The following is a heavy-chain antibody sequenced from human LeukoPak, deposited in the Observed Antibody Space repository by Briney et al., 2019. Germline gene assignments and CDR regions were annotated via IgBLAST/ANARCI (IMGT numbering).Heavy chain of an antibody. CDR3: ARQKVVGDVYFGY. D-gene: IGHD2-15*01. J-gene: IGHJ4*02. CDR1: GGSISGYY. V-gene: IGHV4-59*08. CDR2: IYYSGRT. Sequence: PSETLSLTCSVSGGSISGYYWSWIRQPPGKGLEWIGYIYYSGRTNHNPSLKSRVTISVGTSKNQFSLKLSSVTAADTAVYYCARQKVVGDVYFGYWGQGTLVTVSS.